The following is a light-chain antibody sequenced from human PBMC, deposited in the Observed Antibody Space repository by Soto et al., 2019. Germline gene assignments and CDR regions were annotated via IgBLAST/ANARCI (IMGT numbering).Light chain of an antibody. CDR3: SSYGGNSNYV. J-gene: IGLJ1*01. CDR1: SSDVGLYDY. V-gene: IGLV2-8*01. CDR2: EVT. Sequence: QSVLTQPPSASGSPGQSVTIACTVTSSDVGLYDYVSWYQQHPGKVPKLLIYEVTQRPSGVPDRFSGSKSGNTASLTVSGLQAEDEADYYCSSYGGNSNYVFGTGTKVTVL.